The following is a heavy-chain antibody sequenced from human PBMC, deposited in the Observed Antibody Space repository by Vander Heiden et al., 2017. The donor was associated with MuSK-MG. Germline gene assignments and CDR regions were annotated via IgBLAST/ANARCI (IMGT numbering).Heavy chain of an antibody. CDR1: RFTFSGYW. Sequence: EVQLVESGGGLVQPGGSLRLSCAASRFTFSGYWMSWVRQAPGKGLEWVANIKQDGSEKYYVDSVKGRFTISRDNAKNSLYLQMNSLRAEDTAVYYCARDGEEWLPGDYWGQGTLVTVSS. CDR2: IKQDGSEK. D-gene: IGHD6-19*01. J-gene: IGHJ4*02. V-gene: IGHV3-7*01. CDR3: ARDGEEWLPGDY.